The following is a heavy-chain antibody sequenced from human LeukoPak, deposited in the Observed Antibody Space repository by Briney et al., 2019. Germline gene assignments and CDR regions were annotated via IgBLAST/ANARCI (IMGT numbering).Heavy chain of an antibody. V-gene: IGHV3-7*01. CDR3: VRVDTSGYYYELSFDY. D-gene: IGHD3-22*01. CDR2: IKEDGSEK. Sequence: GGSLRLSCAASGFTFKTYWMHWVRQAPGKGLEWVANIKEDGSEKEYVDSVKGRFTISRDNAKNSLYLQMNSLRVEDTAVYYCVRVDTSGYYYELSFDYWGQGTLVTVSS. J-gene: IGHJ4*02. CDR1: GFTFKTYW.